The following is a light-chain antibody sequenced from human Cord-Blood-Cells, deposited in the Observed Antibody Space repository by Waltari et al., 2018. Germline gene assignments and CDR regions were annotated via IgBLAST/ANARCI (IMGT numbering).Light chain of an antibody. CDR1: QSISSW. CDR3: QQYNSYSPT. V-gene: IGKV1-5*01. CDR2: DAS. J-gene: IGKJ2*01. Sequence: DIQMTQSPSTLSASVGDRVTITCRARQSISSWLAWYQQKPGKAPKLLIYDASSLESGVPSRFSGSGSGTEFTLTISILQPDDFATYYCQQYNSYSPTFGQGTKLEIK.